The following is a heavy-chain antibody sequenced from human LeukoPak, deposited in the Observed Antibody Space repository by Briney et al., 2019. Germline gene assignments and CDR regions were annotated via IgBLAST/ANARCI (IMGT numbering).Heavy chain of an antibody. D-gene: IGHD4-23*01. CDR2: IIPIFGTA. CDR1: GGTFSSYA. Sequence: SVKVSCKASGGTFSSYAISWVRQAPGQGLEWMGGIIPIFGTANYAQKFQGRVTITTDESTSAAYMELSSLRSEDTAVYYCARDQHDYGGNSVPRWGQGTLVTVSS. CDR3: ARDQHDYGGNSVPR. J-gene: IGHJ4*02. V-gene: IGHV1-69*05.